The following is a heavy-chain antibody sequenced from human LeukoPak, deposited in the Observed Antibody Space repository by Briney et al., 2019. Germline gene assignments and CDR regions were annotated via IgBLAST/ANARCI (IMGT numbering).Heavy chain of an antibody. V-gene: IGHV4-4*07. D-gene: IGHD3-3*01. CDR1: GGSISSYY. J-gene: IGHJ6*04. Sequence: SETLSLTCTVSGGSISSYYWSWIRQPAGKGLEWIGRIYTSGSTNYNPSLKSRVTISVDKSKNQFSLKLSSVTAADTAVYYCAKETPYTIFGVVTLGMDFWGKGTTVTVSS. CDR2: IYTSGST. CDR3: AKETPYTIFGVVTLGMDF.